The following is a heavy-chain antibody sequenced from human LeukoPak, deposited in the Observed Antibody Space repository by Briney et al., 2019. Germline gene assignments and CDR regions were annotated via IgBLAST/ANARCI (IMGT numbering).Heavy chain of an antibody. J-gene: IGHJ5*02. CDR1: GGSISSYY. Sequence: SETLSLTCTVSGGSISSYYWSWIRQPPGKGLEWIGYIYYSGSTNYNPSLKSRVTISVDTSKNQFSLKLSSVTAADTAVYYCARVQYYDFWSGSNWFDPWGQGTLVTVSS. CDR3: ARVQYYDFWSGSNWFDP. V-gene: IGHV4-59*08. CDR2: IYYSGST. D-gene: IGHD3-3*01.